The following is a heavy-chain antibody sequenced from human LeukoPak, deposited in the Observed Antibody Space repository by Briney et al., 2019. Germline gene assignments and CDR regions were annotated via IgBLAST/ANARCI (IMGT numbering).Heavy chain of an antibody. CDR1: GYTFTSYG. V-gene: IGHV1-18*01. D-gene: IGHD6-13*01. CDR3: ARDGDRIAAAENWSDP. Sequence: ASVKVSCKASGYTFTSYGISWVRQAPGQGLEWMGWISAYNGNINYAQKLQGRVTMATDTSTSTAYMELRSLRSDDTAVYYCARDGDRIAAAENWSDPWGQGTPVTVSS. CDR2: ISAYNGNI. J-gene: IGHJ5*02.